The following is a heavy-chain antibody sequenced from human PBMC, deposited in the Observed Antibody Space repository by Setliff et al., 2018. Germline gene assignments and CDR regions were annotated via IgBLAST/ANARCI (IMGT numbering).Heavy chain of an antibody. D-gene: IGHD2-2*01. V-gene: IGHV1-18*04. CDR1: GYTFSNYG. Sequence: ASVKVSRKASGYTFSNYGITWVRQAPGQGLEWMGWISAYSGNTKYALTLQGRATMTTDPSTTTAYLELRSLTSDDTAVYYCSRLVRYCTTTSCQGASGAELWGQGTLVTVSS. J-gene: IGHJ4*02. CDR3: SRLVRYCTTTSCQGASGAEL. CDR2: ISAYSGNT.